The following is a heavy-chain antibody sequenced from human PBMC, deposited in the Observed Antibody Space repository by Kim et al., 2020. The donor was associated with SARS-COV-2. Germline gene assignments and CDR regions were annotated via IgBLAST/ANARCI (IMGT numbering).Heavy chain of an antibody. CDR1: GYTFTSYA. Sequence: ASVKVSCKASGYTFTSYAMHWVRQAPGQRLEWMGWINAGNGNTKYSQKFQGRVTITRDKSASTAYMELSSLRSEDTAVYYCARERGYCSGGSCYSGFDYWGRGTLVTVSS. D-gene: IGHD2-15*01. CDR3: ARERGYCSGGSCYSGFDY. CDR2: INAGNGNT. V-gene: IGHV1-3*01. J-gene: IGHJ4*02.